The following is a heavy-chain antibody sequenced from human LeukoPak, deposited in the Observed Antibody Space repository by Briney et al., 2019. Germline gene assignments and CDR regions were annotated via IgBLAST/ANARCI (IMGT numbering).Heavy chain of an antibody. CDR1: GFAFGSEA. D-gene: IGHD6-13*01. Sequence: GGSLRLSCAVSGFAFGSEAMSWVRQSPARGLEWVASISPGGGTTYYADYVKGRFTISRDNSNNSLFVQMNSLRAEDTAVYYCARDLRIAAAYYGMDVWGQGTTVTVSS. J-gene: IGHJ6*02. CDR2: ISPGGGTT. V-gene: IGHV3-23*01. CDR3: ARDLRIAAAYYGMDV.